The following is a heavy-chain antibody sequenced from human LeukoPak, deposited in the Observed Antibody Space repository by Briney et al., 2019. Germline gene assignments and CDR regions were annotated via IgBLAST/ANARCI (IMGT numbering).Heavy chain of an antibody. CDR2: INHSGST. Sequence: SETLSLTCAVYGGSFSGYYWSWIRQPPGKGLEWIGEINHSGSTNYNPSLKSRVTISVDTSKNQFSLKLSSVTAADTAVYYCARGGYYDFWSGFHQSYGFDIWGQGTMVTVSS. CDR1: GGSFSGYY. J-gene: IGHJ3*02. D-gene: IGHD3-3*01. CDR3: ARGGYYDFWSGFHQSYGFDI. V-gene: IGHV4-34*01.